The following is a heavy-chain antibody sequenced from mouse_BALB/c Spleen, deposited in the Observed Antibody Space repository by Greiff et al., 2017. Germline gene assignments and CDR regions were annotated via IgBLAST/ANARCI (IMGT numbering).Heavy chain of an antibody. V-gene: IGHV5-6-5*01. D-gene: IGHD1-1*01. CDR1: GFTFSSYA. CDR2: ISSGGST. Sequence: DVMLVESGGGLVKPGGSLKLSCAASGFTFSSYAMSWVRQTPAKRLEWVASISSGGSTYYPDSVKGRFTISRDNARTILYLQMSSLRSEDTAMYYCARGAYYGSTDLYYYAMDYWGQGTSVTVSS. CDR3: ARGAYYGSTDLYYYAMDY. J-gene: IGHJ4*01.